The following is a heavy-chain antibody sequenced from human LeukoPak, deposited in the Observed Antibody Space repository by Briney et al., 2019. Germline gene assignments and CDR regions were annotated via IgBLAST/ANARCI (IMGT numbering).Heavy chain of an antibody. D-gene: IGHD5-18*01. Sequence: PSETLSLTCAVYGGSFSGYYWSWIRQPPGKGLEWIGEINHSGSTNYNPSLKSRVTISVDTSKNQFSLKLSSVTAADTAVYYCAIRVRSYSYGYDYYYYMDVWGKGTTVTVSS. J-gene: IGHJ6*03. CDR1: GGSFSGYY. CDR3: AIRVRSYSYGYDYYYYMDV. CDR2: INHSGST. V-gene: IGHV4-34*01.